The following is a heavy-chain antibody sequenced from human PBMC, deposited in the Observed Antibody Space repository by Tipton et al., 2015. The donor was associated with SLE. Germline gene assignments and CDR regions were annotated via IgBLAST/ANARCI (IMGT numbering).Heavy chain of an antibody. J-gene: IGHJ6*02. D-gene: IGHD3-9*01. CDR1: GYTFTSYA. V-gene: IGHV1-18*01. CDR3: ARADVRYFDWLSAADV. Sequence: QLVQSGAEVKKPGASVKVSCKASGYTFTSYAISWVRQAPGQGLEWMGWISPYNHNTDYAQKFQGRVTMTTDTSTSATYLELRSLSSDDTAVYYCARADVRYFDWLSAADVWGQGTTVTVSS. CDR2: ISPYNHNT.